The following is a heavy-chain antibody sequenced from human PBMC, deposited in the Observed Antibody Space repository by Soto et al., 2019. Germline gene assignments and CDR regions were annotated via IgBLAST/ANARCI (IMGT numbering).Heavy chain of an antibody. J-gene: IGHJ4*02. D-gene: IGHD2-2*01. Sequence: EVQLVESGGGLVQPGGSLRLSCAASGFTFTTYWMSWVRQTPGKGLEWLANINQDGSDKYYVDSVKGRFTISRDNAKNSLFLQMNSPTAEDTAVYYCARDRGWDIVVIPASFDSWGQGTLVTVSS. CDR3: ARDRGWDIVVIPASFDS. V-gene: IGHV3-7*01. CDR1: GFTFTTYW. CDR2: INQDGSDK.